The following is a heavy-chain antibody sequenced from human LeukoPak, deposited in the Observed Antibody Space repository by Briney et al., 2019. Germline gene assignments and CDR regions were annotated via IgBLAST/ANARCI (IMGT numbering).Heavy chain of an antibody. CDR2: INHSGST. Sequence: SETLSLTCAVYGGSFSGYYWSWILQPPGKGLEWLGEINHSGSTNYNPSLKSRVTISVDTSKNQFSLKLSSVTAADTAVYYCARDRVFGSYWFDPWGQGTLVTVSS. D-gene: IGHD3-3*01. V-gene: IGHV4-34*01. CDR3: ARDRVFGSYWFDP. CDR1: GGSFSGYY. J-gene: IGHJ5*02.